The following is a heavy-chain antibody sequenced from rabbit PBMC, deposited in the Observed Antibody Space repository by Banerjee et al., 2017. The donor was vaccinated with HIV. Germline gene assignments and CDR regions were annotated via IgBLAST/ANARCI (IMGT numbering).Heavy chain of an antibody. Sequence: QEQLVESGGGLVQPGGSLKLSCKASGFDFSSYGVSWVRQAPGKGLEWIGYIDPVFGSTYYASWVNGRFTISSHNAQNTLYLQLNSLTAADTATYFCAITTMTMGFNLWGPGTLVTVS. V-gene: IGHV1S47*01. D-gene: IGHD2-1*01. CDR1: GFDFSSYG. J-gene: IGHJ4*01. CDR2: IDPVFGST. CDR3: AITTMTMGFNL.